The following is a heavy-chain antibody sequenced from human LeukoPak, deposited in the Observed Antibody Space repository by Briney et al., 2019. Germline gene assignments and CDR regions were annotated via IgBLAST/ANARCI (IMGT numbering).Heavy chain of an antibody. CDR1: GFTFSSYA. CDR3: AKEVGATQLDY. Sequence: GGSLRLSCAASGFTFSSYAMSWARQAPGKGLEWVSAISHSAGSTYYADSVKGRFTISRDSSQNTLYLQMNSLRAEDTDVYYCAKEVGATQLDYWGQGTLVTVSS. CDR2: ISHSAGST. J-gene: IGHJ4*02. D-gene: IGHD1-26*01. V-gene: IGHV3-23*01.